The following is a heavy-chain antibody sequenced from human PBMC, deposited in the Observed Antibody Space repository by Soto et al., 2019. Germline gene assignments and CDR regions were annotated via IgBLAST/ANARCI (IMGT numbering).Heavy chain of an antibody. CDR1: GFTFSSYA. CDR2: ISGSGGST. D-gene: IGHD2-15*01. CDR3: AKEGLHSYYYYYYMDV. J-gene: IGHJ6*03. Sequence: GGSLRLSCAASGFTFSSYAMSWVRQAPGKGLEWVSAISGSGGSTYYADSVKGRFTISRDNSKNTLYLQMNSLRAEDTAVYYCAKEGLHSYYYYYYMDVWGKGTTVTVS. V-gene: IGHV3-23*01.